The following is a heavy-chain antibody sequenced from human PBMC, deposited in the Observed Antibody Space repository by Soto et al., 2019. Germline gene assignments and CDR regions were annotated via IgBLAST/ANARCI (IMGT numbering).Heavy chain of an antibody. CDR2: IYYSGST. V-gene: IGHV4-61*01. Sequence: PSETLSLTCSVSGASVSSSSYYWSWIRQPPGKGLEWIGKIYYSGSTNYNPSLKSRVTISGDTSKNQFSLTLSSVTAADTAVYYCARNSGDYGSESYYTLNGFDPWGQGTPVTVSS. CDR1: GASVSSSSYY. J-gene: IGHJ5*02. CDR3: ARNSGDYGSESYYTLNGFDP. D-gene: IGHD3-10*01.